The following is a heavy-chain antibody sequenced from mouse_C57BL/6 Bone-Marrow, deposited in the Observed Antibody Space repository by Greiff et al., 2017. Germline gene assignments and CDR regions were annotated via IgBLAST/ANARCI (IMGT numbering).Heavy chain of an antibody. D-gene: IGHD1-1*01. CDR3: TTNPYYYGSSYSWFAY. V-gene: IGHV14-4*01. CDR1: GFNIKDDY. Sequence: VQLQQSGAELVRPGASVKLSCTASGFNIKDDYMHWVKQRPEQGLEWIGWIDPENGDTEYASKFQGKATITADTSSNTAYLQLSSLTSEDTAVYYCTTNPYYYGSSYSWFAYWGQGTLVTVSA. J-gene: IGHJ3*01. CDR2: IDPENGDT.